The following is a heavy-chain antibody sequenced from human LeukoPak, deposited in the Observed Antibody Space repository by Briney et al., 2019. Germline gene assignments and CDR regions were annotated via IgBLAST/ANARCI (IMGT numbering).Heavy chain of an antibody. CDR3: AKDLRAVVIGSPLDY. CDR1: AFTFSSYG. Sequence: GGSLRLPCAASAFTFSSYGMHWVRQAPGKGLEWVAFIRYDGSNKYYADSVKGRFTISRYNSKNTLYLQMNSLRAEDTAMYYCAKDLRAVVIGSPLDYWGQGILVTVSS. CDR2: IRYDGSNK. D-gene: IGHD2-2*01. J-gene: IGHJ4*02. V-gene: IGHV3-30*02.